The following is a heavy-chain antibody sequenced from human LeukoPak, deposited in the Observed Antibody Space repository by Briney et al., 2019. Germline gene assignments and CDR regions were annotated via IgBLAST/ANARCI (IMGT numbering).Heavy chain of an antibody. D-gene: IGHD3-22*01. Sequence: GGSLRLSYAASGFNFSWSWLHWVRQAPGKGLAWLSRINSDGCDTTYADSVKGRFTISKDNAKNTLYLQMNSLRAEDTAMYYCARASGTDSSGYLQIDYWGQGTLVTVSS. CDR2: INSDGCDT. CDR3: ARASGTDSSGYLQIDY. J-gene: IGHJ4*02. CDR1: GFNFSWSW. V-gene: IGHV3-74*01.